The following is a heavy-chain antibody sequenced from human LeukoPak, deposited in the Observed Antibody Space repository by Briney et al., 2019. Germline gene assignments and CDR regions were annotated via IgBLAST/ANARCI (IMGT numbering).Heavy chain of an antibody. CDR2: ISSSSTYI. D-gene: IGHD1-26*01. CDR3: ARDIRYSGSYVDY. CDR1: GFTFNNYA. Sequence: GGSLRLSCAASGFTFNNYAMSWVRQAPGKGLEWVSSISSSSTYIYYADSLKGRFTISRDNAKNSLYLQMNSLRAEDTAVYYCARDIRYSGSYVDYWGQGTLVTVSS. J-gene: IGHJ4*02. V-gene: IGHV3-21*06.